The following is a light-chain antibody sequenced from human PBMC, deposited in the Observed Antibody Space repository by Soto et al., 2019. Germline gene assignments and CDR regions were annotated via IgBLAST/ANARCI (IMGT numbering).Light chain of an antibody. J-gene: IGKJ1*01. CDR2: AAS. V-gene: IGKV3-15*01. Sequence: EIVMTQSPATLSVSPGERATLSCRASQSVASNLAWYQQKPGQAPMLLIYAASTRATGIPARFSGSGSGTEFTLTISSLQSEDFAVYSCQQYNNWPRAFGQGTKVDIK. CDR1: QSVASN. CDR3: QQYNNWPRA.